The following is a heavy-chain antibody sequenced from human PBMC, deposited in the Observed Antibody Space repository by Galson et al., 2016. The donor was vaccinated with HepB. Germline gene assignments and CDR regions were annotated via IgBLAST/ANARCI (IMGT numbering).Heavy chain of an antibody. Sequence: SLRLSCAASGFSLKNYVMHWVRQAPGKGLEWVAVISYDGSNEYYGDSVKGRFTVSRNNSKNLMYLQMNSLKTEDTVIYYCSSDDNCGYLGAFHIWGRGTTVIVSS. CDR2: ISYDGSNE. J-gene: IGHJ3*02. CDR3: SSDDNCGYLGAFHI. D-gene: IGHD5-18*01. CDR1: GFSLKNYV. V-gene: IGHV3-30*04.